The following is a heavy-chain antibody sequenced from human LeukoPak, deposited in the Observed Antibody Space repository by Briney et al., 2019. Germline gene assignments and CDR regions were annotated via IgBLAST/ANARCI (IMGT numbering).Heavy chain of an antibody. V-gene: IGHV4-59*01. Sequence: SETLSLTCTVSGGSISSYYWSWIRQPPGKGLEWIGYIYYSGSTNYNPSLKSRVTISVDTSKNQFSLKLSSVTAADTAVYYCAKDRLGFCSGALCSTNVLFDYWGQGTLVTVSS. D-gene: IGHD3-3*01. CDR1: GGSISSYY. J-gene: IGHJ4*02. CDR2: IYYSGST. CDR3: AKDRLGFCSGALCSTNVLFDY.